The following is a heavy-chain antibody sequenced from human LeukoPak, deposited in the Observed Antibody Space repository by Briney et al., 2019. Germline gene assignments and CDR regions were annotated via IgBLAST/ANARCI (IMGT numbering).Heavy chain of an antibody. D-gene: IGHD3-22*01. CDR2: ISGSSSNI. J-gene: IGHJ3*02. Sequence: GGSLRLSCTASGLTFSSYSMNWVRQAPGQGLEWVSYISGSSSNIQYADSVKGRFTISRDNAKNSLYLQMNSLRAEDTSVYFCARDLGGTYYDSSGYPDAFDIWGQGTLVTVSS. CDR1: GLTFSSYS. CDR3: ARDLGGTYYDSSGYPDAFDI. V-gene: IGHV3-48*04.